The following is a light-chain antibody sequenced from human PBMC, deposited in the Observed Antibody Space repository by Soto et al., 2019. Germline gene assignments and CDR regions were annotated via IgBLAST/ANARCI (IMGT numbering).Light chain of an antibody. CDR2: VAS. Sequence: DIQMTQSLSSLSASVGDSVTITCRASQSINIYLSWYQQKPGKAPKLLINVASTLQGGVPSRFSGSGSGTDFTLAISSLQPEDSATYYCQQSFSTPQTFGGGTRVEIK. CDR3: QQSFSTPQT. J-gene: IGKJ4*01. V-gene: IGKV1-39*01. CDR1: QSINIY.